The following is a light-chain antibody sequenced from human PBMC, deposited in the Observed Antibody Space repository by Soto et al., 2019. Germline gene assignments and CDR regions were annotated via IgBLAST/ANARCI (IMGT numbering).Light chain of an antibody. Sequence: QSVLTQPPSASGSPGQSVTISCTGTKNDIGVYDFVSWCLHHPGKAPRLIIYEVVQRPSGVPDRFSGSKSGNTASLTVSGLQAADEADYSCKSSAGSNTYVFGSGKTVTVL. CDR2: EVV. CDR1: KNDIGVYDF. J-gene: IGLJ1*01. V-gene: IGLV2-8*01. CDR3: KSSAGSNTYV.